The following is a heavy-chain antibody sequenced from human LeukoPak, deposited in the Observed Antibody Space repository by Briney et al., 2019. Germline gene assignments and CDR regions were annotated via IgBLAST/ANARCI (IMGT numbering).Heavy chain of an antibody. Sequence: GGSLRLSCAASGFTFSNYNMNWVRQAPGKGLEWVSSISSSSSYIYYADSVKGRFTISRDNAKNSLYLQMNSLRVEDTAVYCARGLLTIFGVAYDAFDIWGQGTMVTVSS. CDR1: GFTFSNYN. CDR2: ISSSSSYI. V-gene: IGHV3-21*01. D-gene: IGHD3-3*01. CDR3: ARGLLTIFGVAYDAFDI. J-gene: IGHJ3*02.